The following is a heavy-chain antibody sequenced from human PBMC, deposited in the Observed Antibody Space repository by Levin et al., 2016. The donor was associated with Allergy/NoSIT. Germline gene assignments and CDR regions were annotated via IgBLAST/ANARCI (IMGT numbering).Heavy chain of an antibody. V-gene: IGHV3-23*01. D-gene: IGHD2-2*01. Sequence: GESLKISCTASGFTFSSYAMSWVRQAPGKGLEWVSGISGSGNSPYYADSVKGRFTISRDNSKNTLSLQMNSLRAEDTAVYYCAKLPSRGYCSSTSCHTALLSPNYFDYWGQGTLVTVSS. CDR3: AKLPSRGYCSSTSCHTALLSPNYFDY. CDR2: ISGSGNSP. CDR1: GFTFSSYA. J-gene: IGHJ4*02.